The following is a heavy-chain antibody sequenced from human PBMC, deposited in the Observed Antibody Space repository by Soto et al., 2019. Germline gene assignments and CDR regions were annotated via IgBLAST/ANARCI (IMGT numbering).Heavy chain of an antibody. CDR1: GYTFTSYD. D-gene: IGHD2-2*02. CDR3: ARGKGDCSSTSCYIDYYGMDV. CDR2: MNPNSGNT. V-gene: IGHV1-8*01. Sequence: ASVKVSCKASGYTFTSYDINWVRQATGQGLEWMGWMNPNSGNTGYAQKFQGRVTMTRNTSISTAYMELSSLRSEDTAVYYCARGKGDCSSTSCYIDYYGMDVWGQGTTVTVSS. J-gene: IGHJ6*02.